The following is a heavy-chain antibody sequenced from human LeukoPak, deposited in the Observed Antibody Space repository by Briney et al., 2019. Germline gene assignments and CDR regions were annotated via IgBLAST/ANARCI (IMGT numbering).Heavy chain of an antibody. CDR2: IYPGDSDT. CDR3: ARRGSTSSSYYFSMDV. J-gene: IGHJ6*02. V-gene: IGHV5-51*01. Sequence: GESLKISCEGSGYSFTNYWIGWVRQMPGKGLEWLGIIYPGDSDTRYSPSFQGQVTISADKSISTAYLQWSSLKASDSAIYYCARRGSTSSSYYFSMDVWGQGTLVTVSS. CDR1: GYSFTNYW. D-gene: IGHD2-2*01.